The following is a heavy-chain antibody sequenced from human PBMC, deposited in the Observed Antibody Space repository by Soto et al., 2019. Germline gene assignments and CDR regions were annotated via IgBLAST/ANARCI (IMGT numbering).Heavy chain of an antibody. Sequence: QVQLVESGGGVVQPGRSLRLSCAASGFPFSSYGMHWVRQAPGKGLDWVALISYDGTNQYYADSVKGRFTVSRDNSKNTLDLHMSSLRAEDTAVDYCAGGQYYFDYCGQGTLVSVSS. CDR1: GFPFSSYG. CDR3: AGGQYYFDY. D-gene: IGHD2-15*01. J-gene: IGHJ4*02. CDR2: ISYDGTNQ. V-gene: IGHV3-30*03.